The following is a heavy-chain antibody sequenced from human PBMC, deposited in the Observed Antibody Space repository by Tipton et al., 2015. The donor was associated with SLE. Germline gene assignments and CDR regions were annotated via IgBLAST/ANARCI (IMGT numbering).Heavy chain of an antibody. D-gene: IGHD1-7*01. J-gene: IGHJ4*02. V-gene: IGHV4-39*07. Sequence: TLSLTCIVSGGSISRGTYYWSWIRQPPGKGLEWLGEINHSGSTNYNPPLKSRVTISVDTSKNQLSLQLTSVTAADAAVYYCAKKKGGTMEDYWGQGTLVTVSS. CDR1: GGSISRGTYY. CDR3: AKKKGGTMEDY. CDR2: INHSGST.